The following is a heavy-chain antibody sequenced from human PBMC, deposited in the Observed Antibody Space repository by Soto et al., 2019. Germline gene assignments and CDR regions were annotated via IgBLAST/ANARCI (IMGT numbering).Heavy chain of an antibody. CDR3: ANVVVPADDWKSNWFDP. J-gene: IGHJ5*02. CDR2: ISSSSSYT. Sequence: GGSLRLSCAASGFTFSDYYMSWIRQAPGKGLEWVSYISSSSSYTNYADSVKGRFTISRDNAKNSLYLQMNSLRAEDTAVYYCANVVVPADDWKSNWFDPWGQGTLVTVSS. CDR1: GFTFSDYY. D-gene: IGHD2-2*01. V-gene: IGHV3-11*06.